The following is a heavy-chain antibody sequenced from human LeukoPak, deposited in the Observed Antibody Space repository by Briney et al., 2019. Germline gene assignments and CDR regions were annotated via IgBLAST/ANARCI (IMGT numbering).Heavy chain of an antibody. Sequence: ASVKVSCKASGFTFSNSAIQWVRQARGQRLEWIGWIIVGSGRTHYAQNLQERLTITRDMSTNTAYMELSSLRSEDTAVYYCAAELYSGTYGRCCSFAFWGQGTLVTVSS. D-gene: IGHD1-26*01. V-gene: IGHV1-58*02. J-gene: IGHJ4*02. CDR1: GFTFSNSA. CDR2: IIVGSGRT. CDR3: AAELYSGTYGRCCSFAF.